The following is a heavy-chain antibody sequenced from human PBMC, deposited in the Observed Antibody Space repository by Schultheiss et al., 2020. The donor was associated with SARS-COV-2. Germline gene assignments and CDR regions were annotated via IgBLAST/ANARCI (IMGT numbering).Heavy chain of an antibody. CDR1: GGSISSGGYY. D-gene: IGHD4-23*01. J-gene: IGHJ5*02. CDR2: INHSGST. CDR3: ARGHYGGNSAAPFDP. Sequence: SETLSLTCTVSGGSISSGGYYWSWIRQPPGKGLEWIGEINHSGSTNYNPSLKSRLTISIDTSKNQFSLGLTSVTAADTAVYYCARGHYGGNSAAPFDPWGQGTLVTVSS. V-gene: IGHV4-31*03.